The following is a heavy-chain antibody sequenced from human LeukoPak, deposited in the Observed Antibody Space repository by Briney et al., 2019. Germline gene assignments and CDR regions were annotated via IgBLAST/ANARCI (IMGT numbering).Heavy chain of an antibody. J-gene: IGHJ4*02. CDR2: INHSGST. CDR3: ASGYSGYNRIFDY. V-gene: IGHV4-34*01. CDR1: GGSFSGYY. D-gene: IGHD5-12*01. Sequence: SETLSLTCAVYGGSFSGYYWSWIRQPPGKGLEWIGEINHSGSTNYNPSLKSRVTISVDTSKNQFSLKLSSVTAADTAVYYCASGYSGYNRIFDYWGQGTLVTASS.